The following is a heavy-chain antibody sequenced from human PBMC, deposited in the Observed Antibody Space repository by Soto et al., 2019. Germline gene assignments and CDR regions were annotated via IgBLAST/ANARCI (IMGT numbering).Heavy chain of an antibody. Sequence: GASVKVSCKASGGTFSSYTISWVRQAPGQGLEWMGRIIPILGIANYAQKFQGRVTITADKSTSTAYMELSSLRSEDTAVYYCARTVVVAATSNWFDPWGQGTLVTVSS. CDR3: ARTVVVAATSNWFDP. CDR2: IIPILGIA. V-gene: IGHV1-69*02. CDR1: GGTFSSYT. J-gene: IGHJ5*02. D-gene: IGHD2-15*01.